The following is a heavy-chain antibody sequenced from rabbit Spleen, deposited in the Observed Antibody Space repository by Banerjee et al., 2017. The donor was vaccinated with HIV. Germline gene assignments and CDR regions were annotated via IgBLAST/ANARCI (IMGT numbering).Heavy chain of an antibody. V-gene: IGHV1S40*01. CDR2: IYTSSGST. J-gene: IGHJ6*01. CDR3: ARDTSSSFSSYGMDL. D-gene: IGHD1-1*01. Sequence: QSLEESGGDLVKPGASLTLTCTASGFSFSYTYYMCWVRQAPGKGLGWIACIYTSSGSTYYASWAKGRFTISKTSSTTVTLQMTSLTAADTATYFCARDTSSSFSSYGMDLWGPGTLVTVS. CDR1: GFSFSYTYY.